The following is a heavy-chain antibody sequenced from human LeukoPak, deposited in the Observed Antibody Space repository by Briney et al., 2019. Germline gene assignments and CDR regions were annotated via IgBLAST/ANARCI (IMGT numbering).Heavy chain of an antibody. CDR1: GFTFDDYA. V-gene: IGHV3-9*01. D-gene: IGHD5-12*01. CDR3: AKDMEPYDGRGYWYFDL. Sequence: GGSLRLSCAASGFTFDDYAMHWVRHAPGKGLEWVSGISWNSGSIGYADSVKGRFTISRDNAKNSLYLQMNSLRAEDTALYYCAKDMEPYDGRGYWYFDLWGRGTLVTVSS. CDR2: ISWNSGSI. J-gene: IGHJ2*01.